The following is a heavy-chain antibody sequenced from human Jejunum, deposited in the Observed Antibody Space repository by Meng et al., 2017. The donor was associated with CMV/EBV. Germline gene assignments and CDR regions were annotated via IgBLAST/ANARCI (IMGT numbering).Heavy chain of an antibody. Sequence: CAASGFTFVHYGMSWDRQAPGKGLEYVSAITWNGGSTDYADSVKGRFTISRDNAKNSLYLQMNSLRAEDTALYYCARDIVDNEDGVWGQGTTVTVSS. D-gene: IGHD5-12*01. CDR3: ARDIVDNEDGV. V-gene: IGHV3-20*04. CDR1: GFTFVHYG. CDR2: ITWNGGST. J-gene: IGHJ6*02.